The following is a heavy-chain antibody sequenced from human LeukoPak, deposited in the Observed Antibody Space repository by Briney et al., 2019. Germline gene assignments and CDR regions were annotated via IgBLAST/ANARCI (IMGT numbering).Heavy chain of an antibody. Sequence: SETLSLTCTVSGGSISSYYWSWIRQPPGKGLEWIGYIYYSGSTNYNPSLKSRVTISVDTSKNQFSLKLSSVTAADTAVYYCARDNNLGDFWSGYHAFDIWGQGTMVTVSS. D-gene: IGHD3-3*01. V-gene: IGHV4-59*12. J-gene: IGHJ3*02. CDR3: ARDNNLGDFWSGYHAFDI. CDR1: GGSISSYY. CDR2: IYYSGST.